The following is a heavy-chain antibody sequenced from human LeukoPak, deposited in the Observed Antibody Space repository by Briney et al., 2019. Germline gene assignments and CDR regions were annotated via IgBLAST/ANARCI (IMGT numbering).Heavy chain of an antibody. CDR2: INGGGVNT. D-gene: IGHD1-26*01. Sequence: GGSLRLSCAASGFTFSSYAMSWVRQAPGKGLEWVSTINGGGVNTHYADSVGGRFTISRDNSKNTLFLQMNSLRDEDTAVYYCARDREEPTNYYYYGMDVWGQGTTVTVSS. CDR1: GFTFSSYA. CDR3: ARDREEPTNYYYYGMDV. V-gene: IGHV3-23*01. J-gene: IGHJ6*02.